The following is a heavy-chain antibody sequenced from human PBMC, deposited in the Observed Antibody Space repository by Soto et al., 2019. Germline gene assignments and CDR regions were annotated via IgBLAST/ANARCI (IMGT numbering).Heavy chain of an antibody. V-gene: IGHV3-21*06. Sequence: GGSLRLSCEASGFTFSGYWMSWVRQAPGQGLEWVAYISSRSSLILYADSVRGRFVISRDNALNSLYLQMNSPRDEDTAIYYCARERGEYDSGWYIDRWGQGTPVTVSS. CDR3: ARERGEYDSGWYIDR. CDR2: ISSRSSLI. D-gene: IGHD6-19*01. J-gene: IGHJ5*02. CDR1: GFTFSGYW.